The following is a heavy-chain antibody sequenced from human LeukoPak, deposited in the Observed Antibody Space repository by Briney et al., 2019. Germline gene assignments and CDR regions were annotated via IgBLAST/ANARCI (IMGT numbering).Heavy chain of an antibody. V-gene: IGHV4-34*01. CDR1: GGSFSGYY. CDR3: ARCRITIFGVVMRHYYYYYMDV. CDR2: INHSGST. D-gene: IGHD3-3*01. Sequence: SETLSLTCAVYGGSFSGYYWSWIRQPPGKGLEWIGEINHSGSTNYNPSLKSRVTISVDTSKNQFSLKLSSVTAADTAVYYCARCRITIFGVVMRHYYYYYMDVWGKGTTVTVSS. J-gene: IGHJ6*03.